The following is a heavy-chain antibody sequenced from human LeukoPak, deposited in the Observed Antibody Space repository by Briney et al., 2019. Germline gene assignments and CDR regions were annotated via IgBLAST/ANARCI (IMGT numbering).Heavy chain of an antibody. CDR2: IYYSGST. Sequence: TSETLSLTCTVSGGSISSGGYYWSWIRQHPGKGLEWIGYIYYSGSTNYNPSLKSRVTISVDTSKNQFSLKLSSVTAADTAVYYCARGRDSVATSNFDYWGQGTLVTVSS. CDR3: ARGRDSVATSNFDY. J-gene: IGHJ4*02. D-gene: IGHD6-19*01. CDR1: GGSISSGGYY. V-gene: IGHV4-31*03.